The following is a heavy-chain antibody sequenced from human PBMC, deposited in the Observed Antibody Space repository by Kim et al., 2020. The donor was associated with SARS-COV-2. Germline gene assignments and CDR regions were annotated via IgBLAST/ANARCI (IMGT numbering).Heavy chain of an antibody. CDR2: ISRSGSAI. CDR1: GLTFSTTD. J-gene: IGHJ4*02. V-gene: IGHV3-48*02. Sequence: GGSLRLSCAVSGLTFSTTDMHWVRQAPGKGLEWIAYISRSGSAIFYADSVKGRFTISRDEAKNSIFLQMNSLRDEDTAVYYCARDRTAFDYWGQGTLVTVSS. CDR3: ARDRTAFDY. D-gene: IGHD1-1*01.